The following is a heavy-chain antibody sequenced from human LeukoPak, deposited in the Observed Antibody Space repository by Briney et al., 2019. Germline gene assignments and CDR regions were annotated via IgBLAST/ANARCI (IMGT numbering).Heavy chain of an antibody. CDR2: IYYSGST. Sequence: SETLSLTCTVSGGSVSSGSYYWSWIRQPPGKGLEWIGYIYYSGSTNYNPSLKSRVTISVDTSKNQFSLKLSSATAADTAVYYCASTVVVAATRSFDPWGQGTLVTVSS. V-gene: IGHV4-61*01. J-gene: IGHJ5*02. CDR3: ASTVVVAATRSFDP. D-gene: IGHD2-15*01. CDR1: GGSVSSGSYY.